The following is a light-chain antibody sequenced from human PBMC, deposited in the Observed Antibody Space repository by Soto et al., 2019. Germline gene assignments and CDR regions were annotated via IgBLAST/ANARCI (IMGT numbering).Light chain of an antibody. J-gene: IGKJ3*01. V-gene: IGKV1-5*01. CDR2: DAS. Sequence: DIQMTQSPSTLYASVGDRVTITCRASQSISSWLAWYQQKPGKAPKLLIYDASSLESGVPSRFSGSGSGTEFTLTISSLQPDDFATYYCQQYNSYSPEGTFGPGTKVDIK. CDR1: QSISSW. CDR3: QQYNSYSPEGT.